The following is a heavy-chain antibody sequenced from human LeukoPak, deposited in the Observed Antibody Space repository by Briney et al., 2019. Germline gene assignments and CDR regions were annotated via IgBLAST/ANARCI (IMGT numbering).Heavy chain of an antibody. J-gene: IGHJ3*02. CDR1: GGTFSSYA. Sequence: GSSVKVSCKASGGTFSSYAISWVRQAPGQGLEWMGGIIPIFGTANYAQKFQGRVTITVDKSTSTAYMELSSLRSEDTAVYYCARHIAAAGHDAFDIWGQGTMVTVSS. V-gene: IGHV1-69*06. D-gene: IGHD6-25*01. CDR2: IIPIFGTA. CDR3: ARHIAAAGHDAFDI.